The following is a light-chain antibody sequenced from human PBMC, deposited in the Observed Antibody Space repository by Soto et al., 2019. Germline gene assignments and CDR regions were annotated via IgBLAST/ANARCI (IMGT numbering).Light chain of an antibody. J-gene: IGKJ1*01. CDR1: QSISSW. CDR3: QQYNSYPVT. CDR2: DAS. V-gene: IGKV1-5*01. Sequence: DIQMTQSPSTLSASVGDRVTITCRSSQSISSWLAWYQQKPGKAPKLLIYDASSLESGVPSRFSGSGSGTEFTLTISSLQPDDFAAYYCQQYNSYPVTFGQGTKV.